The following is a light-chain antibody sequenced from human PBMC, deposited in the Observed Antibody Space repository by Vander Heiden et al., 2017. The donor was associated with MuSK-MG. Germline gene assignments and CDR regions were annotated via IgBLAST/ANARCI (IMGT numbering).Light chain of an antibody. CDR2: GKT. CDR3: TSRDTSGKRV. V-gene: IGLV3-19*01. Sequence: SSELTQDPAVSVALGQTVRITCQGDSLRIYYASWYQQKPGQAPTLVMYGKTNRPSGIPDRFSGSRSGNTASLTITGAQAEDEADYYCTSRDTSGKRVFGGGTKLTVL. CDR1: SLRIYY. J-gene: IGLJ3*02.